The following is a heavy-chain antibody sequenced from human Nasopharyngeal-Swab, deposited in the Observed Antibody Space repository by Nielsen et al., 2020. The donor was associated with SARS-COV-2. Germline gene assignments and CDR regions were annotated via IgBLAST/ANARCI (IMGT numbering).Heavy chain of an antibody. J-gene: IGHJ4*02. CDR3: ARGNFDGDTAMVLDY. V-gene: IGHV3-33*01. Sequence: GESLKISCAASGFTFSSYGMHWVRQAPGKGLEWVAVIWYDGSNKYYEDSVKGRFTISRDNSKNTLYLQMNSLRAEDTAVYYCARGNFDGDTAMVLDYWGQGTLVTVSS. D-gene: IGHD5-18*01. CDR2: IWYDGSNK. CDR1: GFTFSSYG.